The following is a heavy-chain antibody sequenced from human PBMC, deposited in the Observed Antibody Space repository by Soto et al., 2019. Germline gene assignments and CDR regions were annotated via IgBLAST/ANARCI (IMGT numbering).Heavy chain of an antibody. CDR1: GGSISSYY. D-gene: IGHD3-16*01. CDR3: ARDLMTYGFGYHYYMDV. V-gene: IGHV4-59*01. J-gene: IGHJ6*03. Sequence: QVQLQESGPGLVKPSETLFLTCTVSGGSISSYYWSWIRQLPGKGLEWHGDIYYCGSTNYNPSLKGRGTITVDPSKNQFSLKLSSVTASATAVYYCARDLMTYGFGYHYYMDVWGKGTTVTVSS. CDR2: IYYCGST.